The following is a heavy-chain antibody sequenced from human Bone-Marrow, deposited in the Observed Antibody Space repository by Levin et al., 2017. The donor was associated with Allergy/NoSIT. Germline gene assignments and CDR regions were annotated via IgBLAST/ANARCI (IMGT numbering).Heavy chain of an antibody. J-gene: IGHJ2*01. D-gene: IGHD2-21*01. Sequence: PSETLSLTCDVSDVSIISYYWTWIRQSPGKGLEWIGYRSNSGSSKYNPSLNSRATITLDTSKNQVSLRLTSVTAVDTAVYYCARDPGSSFYPYWFFDVWGPGTLVTVSS. CDR3: ARDPGSSFYPYWFFDV. CDR2: RSNSGSS. CDR1: DVSIISYY. V-gene: IGHV4-59*01.